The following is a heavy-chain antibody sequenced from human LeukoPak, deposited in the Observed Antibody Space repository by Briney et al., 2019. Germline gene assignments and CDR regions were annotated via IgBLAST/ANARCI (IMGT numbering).Heavy chain of an antibody. CDR3: ARVPYIAAAGTTHFDY. V-gene: IGHV4-39*07. Sequence: PSETLSLTCTVSGGSISSSSYYWGWIRQPPGKGLEWIGSIYYSGSTYYNPSLKSRVTISVDTSKNQFSLKLSSVTAADTAVYYCARVPYIAAAGTTHFDYWGQGTLVTVSS. CDR2: IYYSGST. J-gene: IGHJ4*02. CDR1: GGSISSSSYY. D-gene: IGHD6-13*01.